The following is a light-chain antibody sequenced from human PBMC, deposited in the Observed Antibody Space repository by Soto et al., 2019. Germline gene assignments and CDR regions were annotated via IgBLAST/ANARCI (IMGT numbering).Light chain of an antibody. CDR1: QSISSW. CDR3: QQYNSYST. CDR2: GAS. J-gene: IGKJ3*01. Sequence: DIQMTQSPSTLSASVGDRVIITCRASQSISSWLAWYQQKPGKAPKLLIYGASSLKSGVPSRFSGSGSGTEFTVTISSLQPDDFATYYCQQYNSYSTFDPVTKVAIK. V-gene: IGKV1-5*01.